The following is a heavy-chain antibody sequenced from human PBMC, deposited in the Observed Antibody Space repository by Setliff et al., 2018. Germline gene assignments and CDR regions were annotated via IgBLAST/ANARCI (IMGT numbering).Heavy chain of an antibody. CDR3: ARMSGFLYMDV. CDR1: GGTFSDYY. J-gene: IGHJ6*03. CDR2: INHSGTT. D-gene: IGHD3-3*01. V-gene: IGHV4-34*01. Sequence: KSSETLSLTCAASGGTFSDYYWTWIRQPPGKGLEWIGEINHSGTTNYNPSLKSRVTISVDTSKNQFSLKLSSVTAADTAVYYCARMSGFLYMDVWGKGTPVTVSS.